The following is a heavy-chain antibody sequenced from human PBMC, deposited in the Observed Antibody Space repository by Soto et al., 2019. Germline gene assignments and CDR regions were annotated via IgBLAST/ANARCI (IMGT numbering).Heavy chain of an antibody. CDR1: GDTFSDYT. V-gene: IGHV1-69*01. Sequence: QVQLVQSGAEVTKPGSSVKVSCKASGDTFSDYTISWVRQAPGQGLAWMGGIVPIFGKPTYTQKFQGRVTITADESTTTAYMELISLRSEDTVVYYCARGKDGSDYYFDSWGQGPLVTVSS. J-gene: IGHJ4*02. CDR3: ARGKDGSDYYFDS. CDR2: IVPIFGKP. D-gene: IGHD3-22*01.